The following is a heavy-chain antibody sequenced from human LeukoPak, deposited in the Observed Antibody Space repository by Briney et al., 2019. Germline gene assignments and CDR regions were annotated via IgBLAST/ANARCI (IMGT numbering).Heavy chain of an antibody. V-gene: IGHV4-34*01. CDR2: INHRGST. J-gene: IGHJ5*02. Sequence: PSETLSLTCAIYGGSFSGYYWSWIRQPPGKGLEWIGEINHRGSTNYNPSLKSRVTISVDTSRNSFSLELSSVTAADTAVYYCARDKGQYGSGTRGFTWFDPWGQGTLVTVSS. CDR1: GGSFSGYY. CDR3: ARDKGQYGSGTRGFTWFDP. D-gene: IGHD3-10*01.